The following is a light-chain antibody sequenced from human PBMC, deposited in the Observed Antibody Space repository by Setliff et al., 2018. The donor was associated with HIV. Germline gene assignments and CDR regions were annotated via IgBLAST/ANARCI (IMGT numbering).Light chain of an antibody. J-gene: IGLJ1*01. CDR3: TSLTTTGTYV. CDR2: EVT. CDR1: SSDVGNYYY. Sequence: QSALTQPAALSGSPGQSITISCTGTSSDVGNYYYVSWYQQSPSKAPKLLIYEVTNRPSGVSNRFSGSKSGNTASLSISGLLPEDEADYYCTSLTTTGTYVFGTGTKVTVL. V-gene: IGLV2-14*01.